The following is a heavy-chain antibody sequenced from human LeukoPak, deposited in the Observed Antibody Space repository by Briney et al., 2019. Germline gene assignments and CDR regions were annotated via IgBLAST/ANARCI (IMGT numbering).Heavy chain of an antibody. Sequence: GASVKVSCKASGYTFTSYAMHWVRQAPGQRLEWMGWINAGNGNTKYSQEFQGRVTITRDTSVSTAYMELSSLRSEDAAVYYCARRYMTTSAEDFDYWGQGTLVTVSS. CDR3: ARRYMTTSAEDFDY. V-gene: IGHV1-3*03. CDR2: INAGNGNT. CDR1: GYTFTSYA. D-gene: IGHD4-11*01. J-gene: IGHJ4*02.